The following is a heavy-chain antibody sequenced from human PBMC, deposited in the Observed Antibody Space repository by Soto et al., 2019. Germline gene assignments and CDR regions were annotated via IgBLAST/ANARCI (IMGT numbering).Heavy chain of an antibody. CDR2: INPNSGGT. J-gene: IGHJ6*02. V-gene: IGHV1-2*02. CDR3: ARVSRGDYPVGYYYYGMDV. D-gene: IGHD4-17*01. CDR1: GYTFTGYY. Sequence: QVQLVQSGAEVKKPGASVKVSCKASGYTFTGYYMHWVRQAPGQGLEWMGWINPNSGGTNYAQKFQGRVTMTRDTSISTAYMELSRLRSDDTAVYYCARVSRGDYPVGYYYYGMDVWGQGTTVTVSS.